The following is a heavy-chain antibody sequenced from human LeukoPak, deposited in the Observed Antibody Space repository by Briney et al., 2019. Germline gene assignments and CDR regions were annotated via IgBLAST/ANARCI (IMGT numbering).Heavy chain of an antibody. CDR1: GFTFSDYY. CDR2: ISRNSYT. V-gene: IGHV3-11*03. CDR3: ASIRRTEEAFEY. D-gene: IGHD1-14*01. J-gene: IGHJ4*02. Sequence: GGSLRLSCAASGFTFSDYYMSWIRQAPGKGLEWVSYISRNSYTNYADSVKGRFTTSRDNAKNSVYLQMNSLRAEDTAVYYCASIRRTEEAFEYWGQGTLVTVSS.